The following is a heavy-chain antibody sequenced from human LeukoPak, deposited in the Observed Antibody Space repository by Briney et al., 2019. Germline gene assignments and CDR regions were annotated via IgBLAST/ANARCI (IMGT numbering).Heavy chain of an antibody. CDR3: AKGAGGFSYYNWFDP. D-gene: IGHD5-18*01. V-gene: IGHV4-61*05. J-gene: IGHJ5*02. Sequence: SETLSLTCTVSGGSISSSSYYWGWIRQPPGKGLEWIGYIYYSGSTNYNPSLKSRATISVDTSKNQFSLKLASVTAADTAIYYCAKGAGGFSYYNWFDPWGQGTLVTVSS. CDR2: IYYSGST. CDR1: GGSISSSSYY.